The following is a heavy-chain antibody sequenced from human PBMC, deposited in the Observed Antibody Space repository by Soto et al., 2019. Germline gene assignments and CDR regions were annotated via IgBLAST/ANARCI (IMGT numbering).Heavy chain of an antibody. CDR2: ISYDGSNK. V-gene: IGHV3-30*18. CDR3: AKDPCSSTSCYADNYYYYYGMDV. J-gene: IGHJ6*02. D-gene: IGHD2-2*01. Sequence: GGSLRLSCAASGFTFSSYGMHWVRQAPGKGLEWVAVISYDGSNKYYADSVKGRFTISRDNSKNTLYLQMNSLRAEDTAVYYCAKDPCSSTSCYADNYYYYYGMDVWGQGTTVTVSS. CDR1: GFTFSSYG.